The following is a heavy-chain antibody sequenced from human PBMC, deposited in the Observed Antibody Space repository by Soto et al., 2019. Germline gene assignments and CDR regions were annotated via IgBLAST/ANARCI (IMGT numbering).Heavy chain of an antibody. V-gene: IGHV4-38-2*02. J-gene: IGHJ4*02. CDR1: GFAISRGYY. CDR2: IYPSVSS. Sequence: SETLSLTCIVSGFAISRGYYLSWVRQPPGKGLEWIGSIYPSVSSYHNPSLATRLRLSIDTSKNQFTLNLTSVTAADTALYFCAREKVGTTFFDNWGQGIQVTVSS. D-gene: IGHD1-1*01. CDR3: AREKVGTTFFDN.